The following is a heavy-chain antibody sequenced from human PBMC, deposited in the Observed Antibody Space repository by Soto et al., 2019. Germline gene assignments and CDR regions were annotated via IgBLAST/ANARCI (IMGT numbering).Heavy chain of an antibody. D-gene: IGHD2-21*02. CDR3: AHCVDDANSCCVDC. V-gene: IGHV2-5*02. J-gene: IGHJ1*01. Sequence: QIALKESGPTLVKPTQTLTMTCSFSGFSLTTSDMGVGWVRQPPGKALEWLALIYWDDDNRYSPSLKTRLTVTKDTSKNQVDLTRTNMDPVDTGTYYCAHCVDDANSCCVDCGGQVTLITVAS. CDR2: IYWDDDN. CDR1: GFSLTTSDMG.